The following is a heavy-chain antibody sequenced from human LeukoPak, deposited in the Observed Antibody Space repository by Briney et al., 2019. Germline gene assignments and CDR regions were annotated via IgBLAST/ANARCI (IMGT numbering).Heavy chain of an antibody. CDR2: IHHSGNS. CDR3: TRGHWGLQS. V-gene: IGHV4-59*02. D-gene: IGHD7-27*01. Sequence: SETLSLTCTVSGASVTDYYWSWLRQSPGKGLEWISYIHHSGNSDYNPSLRSRVTTSLDTSKNQFSLNLISVTAVDTAVYYCTRGHWGLQSWSQGTLVTVSS. J-gene: IGHJ5*02. CDR1: GASVTDYY.